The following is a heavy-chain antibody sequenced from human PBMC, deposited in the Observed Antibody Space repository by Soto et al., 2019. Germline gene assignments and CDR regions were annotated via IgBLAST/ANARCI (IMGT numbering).Heavy chain of an antibody. Sequence: VRLEQSGAEVRKPGASVKVSCEASGYTFTGYYIHWVRQAPGQGLEWMGWINPNTGGTTYAQNFQGWVTLTSDTSINTAYMELTRLRSDDTAVYFCARGEAGYYYYGMDVWGQGTTVTVSS. CDR2: INPNTGGT. CDR3: ARGEAGYYYYGMDV. CDR1: GYTFTGYY. J-gene: IGHJ6*02. V-gene: IGHV1-2*04.